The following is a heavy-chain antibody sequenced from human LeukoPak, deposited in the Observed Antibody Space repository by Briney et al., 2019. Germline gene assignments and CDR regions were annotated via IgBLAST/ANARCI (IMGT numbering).Heavy chain of an antibody. CDR2: INHSGST. J-gene: IGHJ4*02. V-gene: IGHV4-34*01. CDR3: ARGFSITGTTLDY. CDR1: GFTFSSYA. D-gene: IGHD1-7*01. Sequence: PGGSLRLSCAASGFTFSSYAMSWVRQPPGKGLEWIGEINHSGSTNYNPSLKSRVTISVDTSKNQFSLKLSSVTAADTAVYYCARGFSITGTTLDYWGQGTLVTVSS.